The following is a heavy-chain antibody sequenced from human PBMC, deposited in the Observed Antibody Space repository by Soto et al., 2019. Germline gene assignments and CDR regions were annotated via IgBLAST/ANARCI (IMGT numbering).Heavy chain of an antibody. D-gene: IGHD3-9*01. CDR3: ARDYGYDILTGYYNIANFDY. J-gene: IGHJ4*02. CDR2: ISYDGSNK. Sequence: PGGSLRLSCAASGFTFSSYAMHWVRQAPGKGLEWVAVISYDGSNKYYADSVKGRFTISRDNSKNTLYLQMNSLRAEDTAVYYCARDYGYDILTGYYNIANFDYWGQGNLVTVSS. V-gene: IGHV3-30-3*01. CDR1: GFTFSSYA.